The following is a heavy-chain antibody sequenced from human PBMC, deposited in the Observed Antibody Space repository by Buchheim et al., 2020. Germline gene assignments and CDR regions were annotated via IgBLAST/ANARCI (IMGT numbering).Heavy chain of an antibody. CDR3: ARLSHSSSWLYGRSYGMDV. V-gene: IGHV1-8*01. CDR2: MNPNSGNT. CDR1: GYTFTSYD. Sequence: QVQLVQSGAEVKKPGASVKVSCKASGYTFTSYDINWVRQATGQGLEWMGWMNPNSGNTGYAQKFQGRVTMTRNTSISTAYMELSSLRSEDTAVYYCARLSHSSSWLYGRSYGMDVWGQGTT. J-gene: IGHJ6*02. D-gene: IGHD6-13*01.